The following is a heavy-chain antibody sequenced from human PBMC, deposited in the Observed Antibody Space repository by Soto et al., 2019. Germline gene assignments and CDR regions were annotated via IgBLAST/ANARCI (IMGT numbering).Heavy chain of an antibody. CDR1: GDSVSSNSAA. V-gene: IGHV6-1*01. D-gene: IGHD2-2*01. CDR2: TYYRSKWYN. CDR3: GRVRIPAAPEDYYYGMDV. J-gene: IGHJ6*02. Sequence: QTLSLTCAISGDSVSSNSAAWNWIRQSPSRGLEWLGRTYYRSKWYNDHAVSVKSRITINPDTSKNQFSLQLNSVTPEDTAVYYCGRVRIPAAPEDYYYGMDVWGQGTTVTVSS.